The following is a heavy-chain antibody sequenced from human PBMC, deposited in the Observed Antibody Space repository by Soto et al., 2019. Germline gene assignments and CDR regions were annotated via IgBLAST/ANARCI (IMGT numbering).Heavy chain of an antibody. CDR2: ISGSGGST. Sequence: PVGSLRLSCAASGFTFSSYAMSWVRQAPGKGLEWVSAISGSGGSTYYADSVKGRFTISRDNSKNTLYLQMNSLRAEDTAVYYCAKGRRGSSWSWAYYYYGMDVWGQGTTVTVS. D-gene: IGHD6-13*01. CDR3: AKGRRGSSWSWAYYYYGMDV. J-gene: IGHJ6*02. CDR1: GFTFSSYA. V-gene: IGHV3-23*01.